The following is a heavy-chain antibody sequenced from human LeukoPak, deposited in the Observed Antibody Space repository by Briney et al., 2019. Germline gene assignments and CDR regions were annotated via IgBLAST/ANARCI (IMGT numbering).Heavy chain of an antibody. CDR2: ISNSDSTT. V-gene: IGHV3-11*04. J-gene: IGHJ4*02. CDR3: ARRGSGYYAWAFDY. CDR1: GFTFNNAW. D-gene: IGHD3-3*01. Sequence: PGGSLRLSCAASGFTFNNAWMSWIRQAPGKGLEWVSYISNSDSTTYYADSVKGRFTISRDNAKNSLYLQMNSLRAEDTAVYYCARRGSGYYAWAFDYWGQGTLVTVSS.